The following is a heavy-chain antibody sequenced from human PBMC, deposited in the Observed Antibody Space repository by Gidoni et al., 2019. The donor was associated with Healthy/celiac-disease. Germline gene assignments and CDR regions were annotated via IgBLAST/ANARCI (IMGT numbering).Heavy chain of an antibody. D-gene: IGHD1-26*01. V-gene: IGHV3-48*03. CDR1: GFTFSSYE. J-gene: IGHJ4*02. CDR3: AQGGELIDY. Sequence: EVQLVESGGGLVQPGGSLRLSCAASGFTFSSYEMNWVRQAPGKGLEWVSYIISGGSTIYYADSVKGRFTISRDNAKNSLYLQMNSLRAEDTAVYYCAQGGELIDYWGQGTLVTVSS. CDR2: IISGGSTI.